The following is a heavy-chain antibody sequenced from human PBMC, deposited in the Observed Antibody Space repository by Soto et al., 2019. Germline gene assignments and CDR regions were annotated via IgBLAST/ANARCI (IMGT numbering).Heavy chain of an antibody. D-gene: IGHD6-19*01. Sequence: APGQSLEWMGWINAGNGNTQYSQNFQGRVTFTSDPSASTAFMELTNLRFEDRAMYYCASDYGSNWRLWGQGTLVSVSS. CDR3: ASDYGSNWRL. CDR2: INAGNGNT. V-gene: IGHV1-3*01. J-gene: IGHJ4*02.